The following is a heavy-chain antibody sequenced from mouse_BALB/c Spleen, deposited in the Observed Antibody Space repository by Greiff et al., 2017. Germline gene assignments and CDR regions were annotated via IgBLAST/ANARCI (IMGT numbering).Heavy chain of an antibody. CDR3: ARGGLRYAMDY. V-gene: IGHV1-77*01. J-gene: IGHJ4*01. CDR1: GYTFTDYV. Sequence: QVQLQQSGPELVKPGASVKMSCKASGYTFTDYVISWEKQRTGQGLEWIGEIYPGSGSTYYNEKFKGKATLTADKSSNTAYMQLSSLTSEDSAVYFCARGGLRYAMDYWGQGTSVTVSS. CDR2: IYPGSGST.